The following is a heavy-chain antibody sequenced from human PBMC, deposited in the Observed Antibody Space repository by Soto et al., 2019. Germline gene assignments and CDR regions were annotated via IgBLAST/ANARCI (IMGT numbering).Heavy chain of an antibody. CDR3: AKDRRRYRGYSYGYYFDY. V-gene: IGHV3-43*01. CDR2: ISWDGGST. J-gene: IGHJ4*02. CDR1: GFTFDDYT. D-gene: IGHD5-18*01. Sequence: GGSLRLSCAASGFTFDDYTMHWVRQAPGKGLEWVSLISWDGGSTYYADSVKGRFTISRDNSKNSLYLQMNSLRTEDTALYYCAKDRRRYRGYSYGYYFDYWGQGTLVTVSS.